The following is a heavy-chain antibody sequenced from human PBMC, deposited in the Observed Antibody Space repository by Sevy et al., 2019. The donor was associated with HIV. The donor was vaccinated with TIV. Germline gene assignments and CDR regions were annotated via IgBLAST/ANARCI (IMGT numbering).Heavy chain of an antibody. CDR1: GFTFSNFA. V-gene: IGHV3-30*04. CDR3: ARGENDDEFFQY. CDR2: TSYDGSHK. Sequence: GGSLRLSCAASGFTFSNFAMNWVRQAPGKGLEWVAVTSYDGSHKYYADSVKGRFIVSRDNSRNILSLEMSSLTRDDTAVYYCARGENDDEFFQYWGQGTLVTVSS. J-gene: IGHJ1*01. D-gene: IGHD1-26*01.